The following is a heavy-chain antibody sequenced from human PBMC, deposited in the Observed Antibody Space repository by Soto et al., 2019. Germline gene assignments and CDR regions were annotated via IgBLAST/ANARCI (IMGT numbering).Heavy chain of an antibody. Sequence: QVQLVQSGAEVQKPGSSVKVSCKASGGTFSSYTISWVRQAPGQGLEWMGRIIPILGIANYAQKFQGRVTITADKYTSTADMELSSLRSEDTAVYYCARPSSGWYAAFDIWGQGTMVTVSS. V-gene: IGHV1-69*02. D-gene: IGHD6-19*01. CDR2: IIPILGIA. CDR3: ARPSSGWYAAFDI. J-gene: IGHJ3*02. CDR1: GGTFSSYT.